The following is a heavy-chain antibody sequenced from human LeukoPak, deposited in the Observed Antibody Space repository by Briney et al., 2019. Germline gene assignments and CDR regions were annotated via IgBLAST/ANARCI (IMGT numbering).Heavy chain of an antibody. J-gene: IGHJ4*02. V-gene: IGHV3-49*04. CDR1: GFAFDDFA. CDR2: IRRRAYGGAA. Sequence: GGSLRLSCPTSGFAFDDFAMSWVRQPAGKGLEWVGFIRRRAYGGAAEYAASVKGRFIISRDDSKGIAYLQMNSLKTEVTAVYYCSRNGLVDFDYWGQGSRVIVSP. CDR3: SRNGLVDFDY.